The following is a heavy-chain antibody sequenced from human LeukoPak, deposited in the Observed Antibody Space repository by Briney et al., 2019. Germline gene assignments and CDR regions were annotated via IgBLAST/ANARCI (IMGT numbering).Heavy chain of an antibody. CDR1: GFTSSSYG. Sequence: GGSLRLSCAASGFTSSSYGMHWVRQAPGKGLEWVAFIRYDGSNKYYADSVKGRFTISRDNSKNTLYLQMNSLRAEDTAVYYCAKEGAARPPIYYYYYMDVWGKGTTVTVSS. V-gene: IGHV3-30*02. CDR3: AKEGAARPPIYYYYYMDV. CDR2: IRYDGSNK. J-gene: IGHJ6*03. D-gene: IGHD6-6*01.